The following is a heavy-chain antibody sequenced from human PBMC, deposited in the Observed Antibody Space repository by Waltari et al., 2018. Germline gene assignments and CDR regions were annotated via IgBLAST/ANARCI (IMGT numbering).Heavy chain of an antibody. Sequence: QVQLVQSGAEVKKPGSSVKVSCTASGGTFSTYATSCVRQDSGQGLEWMGGIIPSFGTANYAQKFKGRVTITADKYTSTAYMELSSLRSEDTAVYYCARGLCGGDCFGAFDIWGQGTMVTVSS. CDR2: IIPSFGTA. V-gene: IGHV1-69*14. J-gene: IGHJ3*02. CDR1: GGTFSTYA. CDR3: ARGLCGGDCFGAFDI. D-gene: IGHD2-21*01.